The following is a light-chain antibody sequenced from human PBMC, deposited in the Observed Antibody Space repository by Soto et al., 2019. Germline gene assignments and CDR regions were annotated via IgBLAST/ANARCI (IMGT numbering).Light chain of an antibody. Sequence: DIQMTQSPSSLSASVGDRVTITCRASQSISSYLNWYQQKPGKATKLLIYAASSLQSGVPSRFSGSGSGSDFTLTISSLQPEDFATYYCQQSYSSPYPFGQGTKLEI. CDR1: QSISSY. J-gene: IGKJ2*01. V-gene: IGKV1-39*01. CDR2: AAS. CDR3: QQSYSSPYP.